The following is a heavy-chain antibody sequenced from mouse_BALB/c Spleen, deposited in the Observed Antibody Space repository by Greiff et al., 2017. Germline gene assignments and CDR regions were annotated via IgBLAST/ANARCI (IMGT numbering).Heavy chain of an antibody. J-gene: IGHJ4*01. CDR2: ISYSGST. CDR3: ARWYYGPYYYAMDY. V-gene: IGHV3-2*02. D-gene: IGHD1-2*01. Sequence: EVKLQESGPGLVKPSQSLSLTCTVTGYSITSDYAWNWIRQFPGNKLEWMGYISYSGSTSYNPSLKSRISITRDTSKNQFFLQLNSVTTEDTATYYCARWYYGPYYYAMDYWGQGTSVTVSS. CDR1: GYSITSDYA.